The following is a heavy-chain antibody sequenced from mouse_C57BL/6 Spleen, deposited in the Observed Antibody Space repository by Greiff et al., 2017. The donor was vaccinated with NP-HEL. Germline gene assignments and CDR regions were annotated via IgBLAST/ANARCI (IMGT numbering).Heavy chain of an antibody. CDR3: SLYGPYFGV. CDR1: GYAFSSSW. V-gene: IGHV1-82*01. Sequence: QVQLQQSGPELVKPGASVKISCKASGYAFSSSWMNWVKQRPGKGLEWIGRIYPGDGDTNYNGKFKGTATLTADKSSSTAYLQLSSPTSEDSAVSCCSLYGPYFGVWGTGTTGTVAS. J-gene: IGHJ1*03. D-gene: IGHD1-1*01. CDR2: IYPGDGDT.